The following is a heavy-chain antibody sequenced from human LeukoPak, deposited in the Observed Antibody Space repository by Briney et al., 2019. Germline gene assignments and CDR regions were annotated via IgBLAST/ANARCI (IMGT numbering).Heavy chain of an antibody. CDR1: GFTFSSYS. J-gene: IGHJ5*02. CDR2: ISSSSSYI. V-gene: IGHV3-21*01. CDR3: ARERLHSSGWYAGFDP. Sequence: AGGSLRLSCAASGFTFSSYSMNWVRQAPGKGLEWVSSISSSSSYIYYADSVKGRFTISRDNAKNSLYLQMNSLRAEDTAVYYCARERLHSSGWYAGFDPWGQGTLVTVSS. D-gene: IGHD6-19*01.